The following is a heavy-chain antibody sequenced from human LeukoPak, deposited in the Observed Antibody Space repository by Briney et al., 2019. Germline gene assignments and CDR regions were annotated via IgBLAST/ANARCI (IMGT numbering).Heavy chain of an antibody. V-gene: IGHV3-23*01. J-gene: IGHJ4*02. Sequence: GGSLRLSCTASGFTFSDYAMSWVRQAPGEGLEWVSSISDNGGGTYYADSVKGRFTISRDNSKNTLYLQMNSLRAEDTAVYYCAKHAVVTPASDADYWGQGTLVTDSS. D-gene: IGHD4-23*01. CDR1: GFTFSDYA. CDR2: ISDNGGGT. CDR3: AKHAVVTPASDADY.